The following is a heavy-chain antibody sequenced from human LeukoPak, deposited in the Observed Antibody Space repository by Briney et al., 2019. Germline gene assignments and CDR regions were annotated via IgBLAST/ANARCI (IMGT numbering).Heavy chain of an antibody. J-gene: IGHJ6*02. Sequence: PGGSLRLSCAASGFTFSSFAMHWVRQAPGKGLEWVSYISSSSSTIYYADSVKGRFTISRDNAKNSLYLQMNSLRDEDTAVYYCARDSAGYCSSTSCYEYYYGMDVWGQGTTVTVSS. CDR2: ISSSSSTI. CDR1: GFTFSSFA. D-gene: IGHD2-2*01. CDR3: ARDSAGYCSSTSCYEYYYGMDV. V-gene: IGHV3-48*02.